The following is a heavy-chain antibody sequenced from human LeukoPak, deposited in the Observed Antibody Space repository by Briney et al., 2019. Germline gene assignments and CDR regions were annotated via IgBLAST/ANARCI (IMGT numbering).Heavy chain of an antibody. CDR3: ASAFSSSGYKLGADY. CDR2: ISSSGSTI. J-gene: IGHJ4*02. Sequence: PVGSLRLSCAASGFTFSSYEMNWVRQAPGKGLEWVSYISSSGSTIYYADSVKGRFTISRDNAKNSLYLQMNSLRAEDTAVYYCASAFSSSGYKLGADYWGQGTLVTVSS. CDR1: GFTFSSYE. V-gene: IGHV3-48*03. D-gene: IGHD3-22*01.